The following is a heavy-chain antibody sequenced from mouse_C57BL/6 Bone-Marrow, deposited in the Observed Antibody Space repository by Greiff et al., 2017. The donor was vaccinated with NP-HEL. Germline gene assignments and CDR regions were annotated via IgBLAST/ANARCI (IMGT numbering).Heavy chain of an antibody. CDR3: ARGDYDEGHYFDY. CDR1: GFSLTSYG. D-gene: IGHD2-4*01. CDR2: IWSGGST. J-gene: IGHJ2*01. Sequence: VQLQQSGPGLVQPSQSLSITCTVSGFSLTSYGVHWVRQSPGKGLEWLGVIWSGGSTDYNAAFISRLSISKDNSKSQVFFKMNSLQADDTAIYYCARGDYDEGHYFDYWGQGTTLTVSS. V-gene: IGHV2-2*01.